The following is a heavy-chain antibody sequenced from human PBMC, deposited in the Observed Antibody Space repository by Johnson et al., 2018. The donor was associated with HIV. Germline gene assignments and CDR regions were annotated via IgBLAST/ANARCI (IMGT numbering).Heavy chain of an antibody. CDR2: ISGSGGST. CDR1: GFTFSSYA. Sequence: MQLVESGGGLVQPGRSLRLSCAASGFTFSSYAMSWVRQAPGKGLEWVSAISGSGGSTYYADSVKGRFTISRDNSKNTLYLQMNSLRAEETAVYYCAKGSGSSWYIGAFDIWGQGTMVTVSS. V-gene: IGHV3-23*04. J-gene: IGHJ3*02. CDR3: AKGSGSSWYIGAFDI. D-gene: IGHD6-13*01.